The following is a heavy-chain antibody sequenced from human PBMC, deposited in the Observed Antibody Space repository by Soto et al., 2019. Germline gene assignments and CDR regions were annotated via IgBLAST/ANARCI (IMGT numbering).Heavy chain of an antibody. J-gene: IGHJ4*02. CDR3: ARGVIPRKGQPLLTYYFDY. Sequence: QVQLVQSGAEVKKPGSSVKVSCKASGGTFSSYAISWVRQAPGQGLEWMGGIIPIFGTANYAQKFQGRVTITADEFTSTAYMELSSLRSEDTAVYYCARGVIPRKGQPLLTYYFDYWGQGTLVTVSS. CDR1: GGTFSSYA. CDR2: IIPIFGTA. V-gene: IGHV1-69*12. D-gene: IGHD2-15*01.